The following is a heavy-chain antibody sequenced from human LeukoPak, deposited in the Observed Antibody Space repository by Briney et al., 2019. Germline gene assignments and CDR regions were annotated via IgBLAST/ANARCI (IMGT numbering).Heavy chain of an antibody. Sequence: GGSLRLSCAASGFTVSSNYMSWVRQALGKGLEWVAVVYSGGRTYYADSVKGRFTISRDNSKNTLYLQMNSLRAEDTAVYYCARRAGAYSHPYDYWGQGTLVTVSS. V-gene: IGHV3-53*01. CDR1: GFTVSSNY. J-gene: IGHJ4*02. CDR3: ARRAGAYSHPYDY. CDR2: VYSGGRT. D-gene: IGHD4/OR15-4a*01.